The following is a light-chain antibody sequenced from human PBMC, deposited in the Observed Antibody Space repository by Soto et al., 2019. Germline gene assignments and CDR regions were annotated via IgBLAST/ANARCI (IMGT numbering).Light chain of an antibody. J-gene: IGKJ1*01. CDR3: QQYGSFWT. CDR1: QSVSSSY. Sequence: EIVVTQSPGTLSLSPGERATLSCRASQSVSSSYLAWYQQKPGQAPRLLIYGASSRATGIPDRFSGSGSGTDFTLTISRLEPEGFAVYYCQQYGSFWTFGQGSKV. V-gene: IGKV3-20*01. CDR2: GAS.